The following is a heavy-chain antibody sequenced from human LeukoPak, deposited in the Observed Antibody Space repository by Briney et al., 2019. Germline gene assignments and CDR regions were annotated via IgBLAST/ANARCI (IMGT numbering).Heavy chain of an antibody. D-gene: IGHD5-18*01. V-gene: IGHV3-30-3*01. Sequence: RSLRLSCAASGFTFSTYAMHWVRQAPGKGLEWVAVISYDGGNEYYADSVKGRFTISRDNAKNSLYLQMISLRAEDTAFYYCASSRTERGYSFGYGYWGQGTLVTVSS. CDR1: GFTFSTYA. CDR3: ASSRTERGYSFGYGY. J-gene: IGHJ4*02. CDR2: ISYDGGNE.